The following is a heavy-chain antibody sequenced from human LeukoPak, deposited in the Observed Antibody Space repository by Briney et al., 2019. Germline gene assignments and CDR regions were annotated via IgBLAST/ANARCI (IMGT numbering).Heavy chain of an antibody. D-gene: IGHD3-16*01. Sequence: PGGSLRLSCAASGFTFSSYGMHWVRQAPGKGLEWVAVIWYDGSNKYYADSVKGRFTISRDNSKNTLYLQMNSLRAEDTAVYYCAKDHVITFGGVIGYFDYWGQGTLVTVSS. CDR2: IWYDGSNK. J-gene: IGHJ4*02. CDR1: GFTFSSYG. V-gene: IGHV3-33*06. CDR3: AKDHVITFGGVIGYFDY.